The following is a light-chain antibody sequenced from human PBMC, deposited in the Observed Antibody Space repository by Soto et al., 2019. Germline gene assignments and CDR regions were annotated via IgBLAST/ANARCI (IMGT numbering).Light chain of an antibody. J-gene: IGKJ1*01. V-gene: IGKV1-5*03. CDR3: QQYNNYPWT. Sequence: DIQMIQSPSTLSASVGDRVTITCRASQSISSWLAWYQQKPGKAPMLLIYKASSLESGVPSRFSGSGSGTEFTLTISSLQPDDFATYYCQQYNNYPWTFGQGTKV. CDR2: KAS. CDR1: QSISSW.